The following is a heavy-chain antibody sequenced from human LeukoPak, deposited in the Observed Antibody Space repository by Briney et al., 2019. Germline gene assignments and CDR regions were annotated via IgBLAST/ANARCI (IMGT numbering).Heavy chain of an antibody. CDR3: ARGRVGTIPYFFDY. CDR1: AGSITNYY. CDR2: IYTSGST. Sequence: NSSETLSLTCTVSAGSITNYYWSWIRQPAGKGLEWIGRIYTSGSTNYNPSLKGRVTVSVDTSKNQLSLTRSSVTAADTAVYHCARGRVGTIPYFFDYWGQGILVTVSS. D-gene: IGHD1-26*01. V-gene: IGHV4-4*07. J-gene: IGHJ4*02.